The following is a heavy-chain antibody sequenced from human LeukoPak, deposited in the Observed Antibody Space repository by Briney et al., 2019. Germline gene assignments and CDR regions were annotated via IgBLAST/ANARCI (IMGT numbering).Heavy chain of an antibody. D-gene: IGHD2-15*01. CDR2: INPSGGST. Sequence: GASVKVSCKASGYTFTSYFMHWVRQAPGQGLEWMGIINPSGGSTSYAQMFQGRVTMTRDTSTSTVYMKLSSLRSGDTAVYYCAILHGFCSGGSCYSDFDYWGQGTLVTVSS. J-gene: IGHJ4*02. V-gene: IGHV1-46*01. CDR1: GYTFTSYF. CDR3: AILHGFCSGGSCYSDFDY.